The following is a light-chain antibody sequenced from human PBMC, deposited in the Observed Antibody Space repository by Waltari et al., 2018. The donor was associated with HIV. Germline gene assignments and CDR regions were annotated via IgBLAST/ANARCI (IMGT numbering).Light chain of an antibody. V-gene: IGKV1-39*01. J-gene: IGKJ1*01. CDR1: QTINTY. CDR2: DAS. Sequence: DIQMTQSPSSLSASVGDRVTITCRASQTINTYLNWYQHKSGEAPKLLIYDASSLQSGVPSRFSGGGSGTDFTLTISSLQPGDFATYYCRQSYSTPQRTFGQGTKVEIK. CDR3: RQSYSTPQRT.